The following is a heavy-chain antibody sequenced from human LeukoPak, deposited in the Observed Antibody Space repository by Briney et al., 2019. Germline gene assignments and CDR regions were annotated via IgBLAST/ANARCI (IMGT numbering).Heavy chain of an antibody. CDR1: GGSISSYY. V-gene: IGHV4-59*01. J-gene: IGHJ6*02. CDR2: ISSSGST. Sequence: SETLSLTCTVSGGSISSYYWSWIRQPPGKGLEWIGYISSSGSTNYNPSLKSRVTISVDTSNNQFSLKLSSVTAADTAVYYCAGDMLEYCSRTTCYFYGMDVWGQGTMVTVSS. D-gene: IGHD2-2*01. CDR3: AGDMLEYCSRTTCYFYGMDV.